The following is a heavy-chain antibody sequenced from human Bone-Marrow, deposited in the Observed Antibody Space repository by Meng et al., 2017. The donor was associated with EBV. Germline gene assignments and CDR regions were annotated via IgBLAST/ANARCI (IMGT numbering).Heavy chain of an antibody. J-gene: IGHJ4*02. CDR2: ISSSSSYI. D-gene: IGHD3-3*01. Sequence: EVQLVESGGGLVKPGGSVRLSCAASGFTFSSYSMNWVRQAPGKGLEWVSSISSSSSYIYYADSVKGRFTISRDNAKNSLYLQMNSLRAEDTAVYYCARDGLFATYDFWSGYARYYFDYWGQGTMVTVAS. CDR1: GFTFSSYS. V-gene: IGHV3-21*01. CDR3: ARDGLFATYDFWSGYARYYFDY.